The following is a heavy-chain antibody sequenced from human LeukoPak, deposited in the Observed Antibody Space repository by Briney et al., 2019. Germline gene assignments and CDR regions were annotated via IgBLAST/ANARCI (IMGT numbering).Heavy chain of an antibody. Sequence: SETLSLTCAVYGGSFSGYYWSWIRQPPGKGLEWIGEINHSGSTNYNPSLKSRVTISVDTSKNQFSLKLSSVTAADTAVYYCARGGLLRFGERRTFDIWGQGTMVTVSS. CDR3: ARGGLLRFGERRTFDI. CDR2: INHSGST. V-gene: IGHV4-34*01. J-gene: IGHJ3*02. CDR1: GGSFSGYY. D-gene: IGHD3-10*01.